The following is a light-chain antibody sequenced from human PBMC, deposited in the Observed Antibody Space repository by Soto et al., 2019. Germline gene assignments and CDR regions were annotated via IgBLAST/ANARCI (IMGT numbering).Light chain of an antibody. Sequence: QSALTQPPSASGSPGQSVTISCTGTSSDIGAYNYVSWYQQHPGKVPKLIIHEVTQRPSGVPDRFSASKSGNTASLTVSGLQAEDEADYYCSSHGGADNFYVFGTGTKVTV. CDR2: EVT. CDR1: SSDIGAYNY. CDR3: SSHGGADNFYV. V-gene: IGLV2-8*01. J-gene: IGLJ1*01.